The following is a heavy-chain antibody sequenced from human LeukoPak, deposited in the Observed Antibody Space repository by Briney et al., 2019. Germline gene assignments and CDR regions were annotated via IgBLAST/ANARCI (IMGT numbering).Heavy chain of an antibody. V-gene: IGHV3-23*01. J-gene: IGHJ4*02. CDR1: GFTFSSYA. Sequence: GSLRLSCAASGFTFSSYAMTWVRQAPGKGLEWVSTLASTGSDTYYADSVMGRFTISRDTSKNTLYLQMDSLRAEDTAIYYCAKDRGRSVSGTEFDYWGQGTLLTVSS. CDR2: LASTGSDT. D-gene: IGHD6-19*01. CDR3: AKDRGRSVSGTEFDY.